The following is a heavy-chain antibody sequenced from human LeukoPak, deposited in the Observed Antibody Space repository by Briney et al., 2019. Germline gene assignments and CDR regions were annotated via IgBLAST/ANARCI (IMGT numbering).Heavy chain of an antibody. CDR1: GYTLTELS. J-gene: IGHJ6*03. CDR2: INPSGGST. Sequence: ASVKVSCKVSGYTLTELSMHWVRQAPGQGLEWMGIINPSGGSTSYAQKFQGRVTMTRDTSTSTVYMELSSLRSEDTAVYYCARGSTYYMDVWGKGTTVTVSS. V-gene: IGHV1-46*01. CDR3: ARGSTYYMDV.